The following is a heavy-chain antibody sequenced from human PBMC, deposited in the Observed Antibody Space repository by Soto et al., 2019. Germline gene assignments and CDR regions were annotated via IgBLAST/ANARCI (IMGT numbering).Heavy chain of an antibody. V-gene: IGHV3-53*01. CDR1: GFSVDNIF. Sequence: PGGSLRLSCVASGFSVDNIFMSWVRQAPGKGLQWVSTISDDGRTYYADSAKGRFSLSRDKSRNTLYLQMNRLRVEDTAVYYCSRDHSSGGYDYRGQGSLVTVSS. D-gene: IGHD2-8*02. CDR3: SRDHSSGGYDY. J-gene: IGHJ4*02. CDR2: ISDDGRT.